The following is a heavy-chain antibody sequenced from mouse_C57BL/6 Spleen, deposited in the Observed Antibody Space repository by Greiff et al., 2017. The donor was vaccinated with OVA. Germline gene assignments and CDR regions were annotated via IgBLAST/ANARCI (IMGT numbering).Heavy chain of an antibody. CDR1: GYTFTSYW. CDR3: ARDVVVAHYYAMDY. Sequence: QVQLQQPGAELVMPGASVKLSCKASGYTFTSYWMHWVKQRPGQGLEWIGEIDPSDSYTNYNQKFKGKSTLTVDKSSSTAYMQLSSLTSEDSAVYYCARDVVVAHYYAMDYWGQGTSVTVSS. CDR2: IDPSDSYT. J-gene: IGHJ4*01. D-gene: IGHD1-1*01. V-gene: IGHV1-69*01.